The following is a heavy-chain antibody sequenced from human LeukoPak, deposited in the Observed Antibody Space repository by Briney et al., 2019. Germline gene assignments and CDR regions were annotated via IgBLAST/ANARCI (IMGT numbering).Heavy chain of an antibody. CDR2: FDYSGST. CDR1: GGSISSYY. J-gene: IGHJ2*01. V-gene: IGHV4-59*08. Sequence: SETLSLTCTVSGGSISSYYWNWIRRPPGKGLEWIGYFDYSGSTNYNPSLKSRITISVDTSKNQFSLKLRSVTATDTAVYYCARLIAVAGLWYFDLWGRGTLVTVSS. CDR3: ARLIAVAGLWYFDL. D-gene: IGHD6-19*01.